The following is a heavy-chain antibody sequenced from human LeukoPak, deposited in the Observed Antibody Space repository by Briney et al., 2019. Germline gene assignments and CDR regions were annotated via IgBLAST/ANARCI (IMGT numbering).Heavy chain of an antibody. Sequence: ASVKVSCKASGGTFSSYAISWVRQAPGQGLEWVGGSIPIFGTANYAQKFQGRVTITADESTSTAYMELSSLRSEDTAVYYCARGVVVPAAMVGAGFFDYWGQGTLVTVSS. CDR3: ARGVVVPAAMVGAGFFDY. J-gene: IGHJ4*02. CDR2: SIPIFGTA. CDR1: GGTFSSYA. D-gene: IGHD2-2*01. V-gene: IGHV1-69*13.